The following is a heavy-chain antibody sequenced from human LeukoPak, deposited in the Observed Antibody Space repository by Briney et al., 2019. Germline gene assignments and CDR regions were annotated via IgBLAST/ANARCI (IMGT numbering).Heavy chain of an antibody. D-gene: IGHD3-10*01. V-gene: IGHV4-34*01. CDR3: ARAAYYYGLAKSWFDP. J-gene: IGHJ5*02. CDR1: GGSFSGYY. Sequence: SETLSLTYAVYGGSFSGYYWSWIRQPPGKGLEWIGEINHSGSTNYNPSLKSRVTISVDTSKNQFSLKLSSVTAADTAVYYCARAAYYYGLAKSWFDPWGQGTLVTVSS. CDR2: INHSGST.